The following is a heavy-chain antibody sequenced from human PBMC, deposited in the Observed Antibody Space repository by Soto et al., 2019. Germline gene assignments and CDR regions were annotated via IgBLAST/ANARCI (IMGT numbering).Heavy chain of an antibody. CDR2: ISYHGSNK. V-gene: IGHV3-30-3*01. CDR3: ARDPVLSYDFWSGWYFDY. J-gene: IGHJ4*02. CDR1: GFTFSNYA. D-gene: IGHD3-3*01. Sequence: QVQLVESGGGVVQPGRSLRLSCAASGFTFSNYAMHWVRQAPGKGLEWVAVISYHGSNKYYADSVKGRFTISRDNSKNPLYLQMNSLRAEDTAVYYCARDPVLSYDFWSGWYFDYWGQGTLVTVSS.